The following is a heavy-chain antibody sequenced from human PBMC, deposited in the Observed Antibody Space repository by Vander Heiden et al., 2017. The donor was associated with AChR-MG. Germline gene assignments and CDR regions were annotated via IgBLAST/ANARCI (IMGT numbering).Heavy chain of an antibody. CDR3: AIVTIAHYYYGMDV. CDR2: INHSGST. V-gene: IGHV4-34*01. Sequence: QVQLQQWGAGLLKPSETLSLTCAVNGGSFSGYYGSWCRQPPGKGLEWIGEINHSGSTNYNPSLKSRVTISVDTSKNQFSLKLSSVTAADTAVYYCAIVTIAHYYYGMDVWGQGTTVTVSS. D-gene: IGHD6-13*01. CDR1: GGSFSGYY. J-gene: IGHJ6*02.